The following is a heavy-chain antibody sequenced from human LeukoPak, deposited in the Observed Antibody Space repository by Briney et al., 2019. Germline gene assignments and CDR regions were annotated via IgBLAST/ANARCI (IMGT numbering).Heavy chain of an antibody. Sequence: ASVKVSCKASVYTFTSYDINWVRQATVQGREWMGWMNPNSGNTGYVQKFQGTVTMTRYTSISTAYMELSSLRSEDTAVYYCAREFNDFDIWGQETMVTVSS. CDR2: MNPNSGNT. CDR1: VYTFTSYD. V-gene: IGHV1-8*01. J-gene: IGHJ3*02. CDR3: AREFNDFDI.